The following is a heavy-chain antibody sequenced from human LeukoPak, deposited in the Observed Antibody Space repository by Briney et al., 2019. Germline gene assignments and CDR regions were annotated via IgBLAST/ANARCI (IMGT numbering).Heavy chain of an antibody. CDR2: IYYSGST. CDR1: GGSISTYF. Sequence: SETLSLTCTVSGGSISTYFWTWIRQPPGKGLEWIGNIYYSGSTNYRPSLKSRATISVDTSRDQFSLRLSSVTAADTAVYYCARCQSKYFYDRGGFDIWGQGTMVTVSS. J-gene: IGHJ3*02. CDR3: ARCQSKYFYDRGGFDI. D-gene: IGHD3-22*01. V-gene: IGHV4-59*01.